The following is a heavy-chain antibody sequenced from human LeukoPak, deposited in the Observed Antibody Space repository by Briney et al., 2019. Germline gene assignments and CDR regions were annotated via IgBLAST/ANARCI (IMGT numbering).Heavy chain of an antibody. J-gene: IGHJ4*02. CDR3: AREYCSGSLCHQGFDF. CDR2: IDPSTGGT. CDR1: EYTFTGYY. D-gene: IGHD2-15*01. Sequence: ASVKVSCKASEYTFTGYYLHWVRQAPGQGLEWMAWIDPSTGGTSYTQKFQGRVTMTRDTSISTAHMELSRLGSDDTAVYYCAREYCSGSLCHQGFDFWGQGTLVTVSS. V-gene: IGHV1-2*02.